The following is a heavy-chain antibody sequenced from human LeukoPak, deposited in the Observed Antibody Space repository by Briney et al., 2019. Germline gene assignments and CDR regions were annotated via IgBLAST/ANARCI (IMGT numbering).Heavy chain of an antibody. Sequence: GGSLRLSCAASGFTFSSYEMNWVRQAPGKGLEWVSYISSSGSTIYYADSVKGRFTISRDNSKNTLYLQMNSLRAEDTALYYCVKGKQWELPFDCWGQGTLVTVSS. V-gene: IGHV3-48*03. CDR3: VKGKQWELPFDC. J-gene: IGHJ4*02. D-gene: IGHD1-26*01. CDR2: ISSSGSTI. CDR1: GFTFSSYE.